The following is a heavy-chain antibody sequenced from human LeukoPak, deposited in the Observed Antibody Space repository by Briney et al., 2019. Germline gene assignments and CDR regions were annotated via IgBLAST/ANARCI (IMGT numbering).Heavy chain of an antibody. J-gene: IGHJ6*03. CDR1: GFTFRSYW. CDR3: ARDMPRVAGSSGYYYYYSMDV. D-gene: IGHD2-2*01. V-gene: IGHV3-7*01. Sequence: GGSLRLSCAASGFTFRSYWMSWVRQAPGKGLEWVGNIKQDGREKYYVDSVKGRFTLSRGTAKTSQCLHMTSLRADDTAVYYCARDMPRVAGSSGYYYYYSMDVWGKGNTVTVSS. CDR2: IKQDGREK.